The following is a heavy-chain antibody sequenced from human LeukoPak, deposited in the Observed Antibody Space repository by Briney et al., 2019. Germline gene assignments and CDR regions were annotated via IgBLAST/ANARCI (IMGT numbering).Heavy chain of an antibody. CDR2: ISYDGSNK. CDR1: GFTFSSYA. V-gene: IGHV3-30*04. CDR3: AREDSSRFYYGMDV. D-gene: IGHD6-13*01. Sequence: GGSLRLSCAASGFTFSSYAMHWVRQAPGKGLEWVAVISYDGSNKYYADSVKGRFTISRDNSKNTLYLQMNNLRAEDTAVYYCAREDSSRFYYGMDVWGQGTTVTVSS. J-gene: IGHJ6*02.